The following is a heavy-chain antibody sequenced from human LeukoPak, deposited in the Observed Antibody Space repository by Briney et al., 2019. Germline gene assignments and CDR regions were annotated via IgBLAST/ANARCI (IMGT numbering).Heavy chain of an antibody. V-gene: IGHV1-2*04. CDR1: GYTFTGYY. J-gene: IGHJ4*02. Sequence: ASVKVSCKASGYTFTGYYMHRVRQAPGQGLEWMGWINPNSGGTNYAQKFQGWVTMTRDTSISTAYMELSRLRSDDTAVYYCARARRSSGWYCFDYWGQGTLVTVSS. D-gene: IGHD6-19*01. CDR3: ARARRSSGWYCFDY. CDR2: INPNSGGT.